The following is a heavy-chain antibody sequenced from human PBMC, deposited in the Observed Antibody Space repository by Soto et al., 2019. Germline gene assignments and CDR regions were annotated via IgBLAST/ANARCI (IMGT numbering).Heavy chain of an antibody. CDR3: ANLFIRGDEKNA. D-gene: IGHD2-21*02. V-gene: IGHV3-23*01. CDR2: ISGSGGST. CDR1: GFTFSSYA. Sequence: GGSLRLSCAASGFTFSSYAMSWVRQAPGKGLEWVSAISGSGGSTYYADSVKGRFTISRDNSKNTLYLQMNSLRAEDTAVYYCANLFIRGDEKNAWGQGTLVTVSS. J-gene: IGHJ5*02.